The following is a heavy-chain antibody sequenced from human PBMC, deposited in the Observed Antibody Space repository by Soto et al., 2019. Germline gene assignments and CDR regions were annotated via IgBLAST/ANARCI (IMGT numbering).Heavy chain of an antibody. CDR3: ARPHYYGSGGYFF. D-gene: IGHD3-10*01. CDR1: GGSFSGYY. V-gene: IGHV4-34*01. CDR2: INHSEGT. J-gene: IGHJ4*02. Sequence: PSDTLSLTCGVYGGSFSGYYWSWFRQPPGKGLEWIGEINHSEGTNYNPPLKTRVTISVDTSKNQFSLQLSSVTAADTAVYYCARPHYYGSGGYFFWGQGXLVTVSS.